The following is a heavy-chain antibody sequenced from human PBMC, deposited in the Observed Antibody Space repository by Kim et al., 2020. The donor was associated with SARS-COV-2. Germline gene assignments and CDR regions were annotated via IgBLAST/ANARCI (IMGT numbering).Heavy chain of an antibody. Sequence: ASVKVSCKASGYRFLSYGLNWVRRAPGQGLEWMGWISPHNGNTDESQKFQGRVTMTADISTTTAYLELRSLRSDDTAVYYCARVPEGLASNNLYGMDVWGQGTTVTVSS. D-gene: IGHD2-2*01. V-gene: IGHV1-18*01. CDR1: GYRFLSYG. CDR3: ARVPEGLASNNLYGMDV. CDR2: ISPHNGNT. J-gene: IGHJ6*02.